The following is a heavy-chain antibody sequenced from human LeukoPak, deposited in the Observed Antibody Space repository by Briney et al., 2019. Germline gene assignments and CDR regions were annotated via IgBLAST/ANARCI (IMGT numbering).Heavy chain of an antibody. CDR2: IYGSGIT. V-gene: IGHV4-4*07. CDR3: ARLKFYDSTGYSPGYYMDV. J-gene: IGHJ6*03. Sequence: SETLSLTCTVSGGSIISNYWSWIRQSAGTGLEWIGRIYGSGITDYNPSLKSRVTMSLDTSRKQFSLRRTSVTAADTAVYYCARLKFYDSTGYSPGYYMDVWGKGTTVSVFS. D-gene: IGHD3-22*01. CDR1: GGSIISNY.